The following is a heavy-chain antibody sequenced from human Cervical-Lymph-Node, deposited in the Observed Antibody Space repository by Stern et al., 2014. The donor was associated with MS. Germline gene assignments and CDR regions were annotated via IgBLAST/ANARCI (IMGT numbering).Heavy chain of an antibody. V-gene: IGHV3-21*01. J-gene: IGHJ6*02. CDR2: ISSSSNNI. CDR1: GFTFSSYS. CDR3: AREGGISDYDLYYYYGMDV. Sequence: QLVQSGGGLVKPGGSLRLSCAASGFTFSSYSMNWVRQAPGKGLEWVSSISSSSNNIYYADSVRGRFTISRDNDKNSLHLQMNSLRVEDTAVYYCAREGGISDYDLYYYYGMDVWGQGTTVTVSS. D-gene: IGHD5-12*01.